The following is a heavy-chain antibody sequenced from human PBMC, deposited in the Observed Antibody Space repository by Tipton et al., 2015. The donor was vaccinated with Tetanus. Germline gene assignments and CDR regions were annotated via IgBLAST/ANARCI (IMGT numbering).Heavy chain of an antibody. CDR1: GFTLSRFG. D-gene: IGHD4-17*01. CDR3: TRTISNDYVAA. J-gene: IGHJ4*02. V-gene: IGHV3-21*04. CDR2: ISSTSTYI. Sequence: SLRLSCEVSGFTLSRFGMNWVRQAPGKGLEWISSISSTSTYIYYATSLKGRFTISRDNAKNSLFLQMNSLRVEDTAVYYCTRTISNDYVAAWGQGTLVTVSS.